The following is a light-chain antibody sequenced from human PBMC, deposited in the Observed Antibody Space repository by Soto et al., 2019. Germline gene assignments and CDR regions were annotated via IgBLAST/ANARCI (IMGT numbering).Light chain of an antibody. Sequence: IQVTLPQSSLSASVGDRVPITCRASQGIRNDLGWYQQKPGKAPKLLIYAASSVQSGVPSRCSGSGSGTDFTLTISILQPEDFATYCSLHESNFLWPSGHVTKLAI. CDR1: QGIRND. CDR3: LHESNFLWP. J-gene: IGKJ1*01. CDR2: AAS. V-gene: IGKV1-6*01.